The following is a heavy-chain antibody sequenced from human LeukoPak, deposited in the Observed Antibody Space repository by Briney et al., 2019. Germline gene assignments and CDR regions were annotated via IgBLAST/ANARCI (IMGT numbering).Heavy chain of an antibody. CDR2: ISSSSSTI. D-gene: IGHD3-22*01. CDR1: GFTFSTYS. V-gene: IGHV3-48*01. Sequence: GGSLRLSCAASGFTFSTYSMNWVRQAPGKGLEWVSYISSSSSTIHYADSVKGRFTISRDNAKNSLYLQMNSLRAEDTAVYYCARGSTYYDSSGQVPFDYWGQGTLVTVSS. J-gene: IGHJ4*02. CDR3: ARGSTYYDSSGQVPFDY.